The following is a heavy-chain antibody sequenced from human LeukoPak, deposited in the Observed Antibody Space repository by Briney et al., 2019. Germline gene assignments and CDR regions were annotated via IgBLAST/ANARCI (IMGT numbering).Heavy chain of an antibody. CDR2: ISSSSSII. V-gene: IGHV3-48*02. CDR3: ARDDSSGYLFDS. CDR1: GFTFSNYN. D-gene: IGHD3-22*01. Sequence: GGSLRLSCAASGFTFSNYNMNWVRQAPGKGRERVSYISSSSSIIYYADSVKGRFTISRGNAKKSLYLQMNSLRDEDTAVYYCARDDSSGYLFDSWGQGTLVTVSS. J-gene: IGHJ4*02.